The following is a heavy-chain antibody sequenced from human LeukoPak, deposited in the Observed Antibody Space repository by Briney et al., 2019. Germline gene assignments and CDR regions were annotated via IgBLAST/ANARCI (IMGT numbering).Heavy chain of an antibody. Sequence: SVKVSCKASGGSFNSYAISWVRQAPGQGLEWVGGIIPIFGTTNYAQKFQGRVTITADESTSTAYMELSSLRSEDTAVYYCASRRGYSYASHFDYWGQGTLVTVSS. J-gene: IGHJ4*02. V-gene: IGHV1-69*13. CDR3: ASRRGYSYASHFDY. CDR2: IIPIFGTT. CDR1: GGSFNSYA. D-gene: IGHD5-18*01.